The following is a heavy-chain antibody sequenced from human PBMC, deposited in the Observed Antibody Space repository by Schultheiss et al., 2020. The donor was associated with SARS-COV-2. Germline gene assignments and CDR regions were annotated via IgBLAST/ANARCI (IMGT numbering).Heavy chain of an antibody. CDR2: IYSGGST. D-gene: IGHD6-13*01. V-gene: IGHV3-53*05. J-gene: IGHJ3*02. CDR3: VAAAPSGDAFDI. Sequence: GGSLRLSCAASGFTVSSNYMSWVRQAPGKGLEWVSVIYSGGSTYYADSVKGRFTISRDNSKNTLYLQMNSLRSDDTAVYYCVAAAPSGDAFDIWGQGTMVTVSS. CDR1: GFTVSSNY.